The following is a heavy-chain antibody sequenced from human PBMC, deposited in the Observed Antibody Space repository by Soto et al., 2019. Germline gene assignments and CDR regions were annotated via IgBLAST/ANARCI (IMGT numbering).Heavy chain of an antibody. CDR3: ARAGGLGAVAADY. J-gene: IGHJ4*02. CDR2: IYHSGST. V-gene: IGHV4-30-2*01. Sequence: QLQLQESGSGLVKPSQTLSLTCAVSGGSISSGGYSWSWIRQPPGKGLEWIGYIYHSGSTYYNPPLKSRRTISVDRSKSQCSLKLSSVTAADTAVYYCARAGGLGAVAADYWGQGTLVTVSS. D-gene: IGHD6-19*01. CDR1: GGSISSGGYS.